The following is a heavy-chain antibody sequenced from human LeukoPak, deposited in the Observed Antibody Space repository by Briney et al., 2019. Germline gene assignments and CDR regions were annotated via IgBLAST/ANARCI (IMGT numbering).Heavy chain of an antibody. CDR2: INPSGGST. CDR1: GYTFTSYY. V-gene: IGHV1-46*01. Sequence: GASVKVSCKASGYTFTSYYMHWVRQAPGRGLEWMGIINPSGGSTSYAQKFQGRVTMTRDTSTSTVYMELSSLRSEDTAVYYCARDLGAAAAGTVWGQGTLVTVSS. CDR3: ARDLGAAAAGTV. J-gene: IGHJ4*02. D-gene: IGHD6-13*01.